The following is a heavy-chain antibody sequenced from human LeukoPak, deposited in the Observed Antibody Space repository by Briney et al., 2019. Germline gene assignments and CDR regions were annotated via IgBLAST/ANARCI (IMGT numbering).Heavy chain of an antibody. D-gene: IGHD3-16*01. CDR3: ARGGGLDY. Sequence: GASVKVSCKASGYTFTGYYMHWVRQAPGQGLEWMGWINPNTGDTNSAQKFQGRVTMTRDTSISTVYMELSRLTSDDTAVYFCARGGGLDYWGQGTLVTVSS. V-gene: IGHV1-2*02. CDR2: INPNTGDT. J-gene: IGHJ4*02. CDR1: GYTFTGYY.